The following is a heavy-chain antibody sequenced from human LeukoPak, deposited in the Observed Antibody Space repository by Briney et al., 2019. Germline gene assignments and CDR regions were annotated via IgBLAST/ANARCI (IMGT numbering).Heavy chain of an antibody. CDR1: GFTFSSYA. CDR3: ARDWHWSKQKYFDY. D-gene: IGHD2-8*02. V-gene: IGHV3-7*01. Sequence: PGGSLRLSCAASGFTFSSYAMSWVRQAPGKGLEWVANIKQDGSEKYYVDSVKGRFTISRDNAKNSLYLQMNSLRAEDTAVYYCARDWHWSKQKYFDYWGQGTLVTVSS. J-gene: IGHJ4*02. CDR2: IKQDGSEK.